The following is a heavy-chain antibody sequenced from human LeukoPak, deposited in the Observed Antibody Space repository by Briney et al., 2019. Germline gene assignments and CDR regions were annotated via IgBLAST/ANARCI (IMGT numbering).Heavy chain of an antibody. D-gene: IGHD6-13*01. V-gene: IGHV3-30*18. CDR1: GLTFSSYG. CDR2: ISYDGSSK. J-gene: IGHJ4*02. Sequence: GRSLRLSCAASGLTFSSYGMHWVRQAPGKGLEWVAVISYDGSSKYYADSVKGRFTISRDNSKNTLYLQMNSLRAEDTAVYYCAKDVERGYSSSWYNYWGQGTLVTVSS. CDR3: AKDVERGYSSSWYNY.